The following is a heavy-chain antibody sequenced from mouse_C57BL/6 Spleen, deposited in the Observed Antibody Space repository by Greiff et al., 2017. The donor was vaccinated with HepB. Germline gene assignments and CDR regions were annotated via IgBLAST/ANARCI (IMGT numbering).Heavy chain of an antibody. CDR1: GYTFTSYW. CDR2: IHPNSGST. D-gene: IGHD1-1*02. Sequence: VQLQQPGAELVKPGASVKLSCKASGYTFTSYWMHWVKQRPGQGLEWIGMIHPNSGSTNYNEKFKSKATLTVDKSSSTAYMQLSSLTSEDSAVYYGARSNYQGYYVDYWGKGTTRTVAS. CDR3: ARSNYQGYYVDY. V-gene: IGHV1-64*01. J-gene: IGHJ2*01.